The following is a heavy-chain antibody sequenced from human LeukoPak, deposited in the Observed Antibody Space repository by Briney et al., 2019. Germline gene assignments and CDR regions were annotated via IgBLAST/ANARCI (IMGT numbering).Heavy chain of an antibody. V-gene: IGHV3-48*01. CDR1: GFTFSTYS. CDR2: IDTGTSTI. CDR3: ARVMEYYYYYMDV. Sequence: PGGSLRLSCAASGFTFSTYSMNCVRQAPGKGLEWVSYIDTGTSTIYYADSVKGRFTISKDNAKNSLYLQMNSLRAEDTAVYYCARVMEYYYYYMDVWGKGTTVTISS. D-gene: IGHD3-10*01. J-gene: IGHJ6*03.